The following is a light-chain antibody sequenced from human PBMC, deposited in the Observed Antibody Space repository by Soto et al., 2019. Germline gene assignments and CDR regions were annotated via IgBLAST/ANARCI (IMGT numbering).Light chain of an antibody. Sequence: DIVMTQSPDALAPSLGERATINCKSSRSVLSSSKNKNFLAWYQQKPRQPPRLLIYWASTRESGVPDRFSGSGSGTDFTLTSSSLQAEDVAVYYCQQYYSSPFTFGPGTKVEIK. V-gene: IGKV4-1*01. CDR3: QQYYSSPFT. CDR2: WAS. CDR1: RSVLSSSKNKNF. J-gene: IGKJ3*01.